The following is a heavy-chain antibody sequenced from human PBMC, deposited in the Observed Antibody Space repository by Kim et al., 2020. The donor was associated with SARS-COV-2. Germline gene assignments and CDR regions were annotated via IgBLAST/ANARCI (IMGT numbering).Heavy chain of an antibody. CDR3: AKGGRGYYDPYSYYYGM. D-gene: IGHD3-3*01. CDR1: GFTFSSYG. Sequence: GGSLRLSCAASGFTFSSYGMHWVRQAPGKGLEWVAVISYDGSDKYYADSVKGRFTISRDNSKNTLYLQMNSLRAEDTAVYCCAKGGRGYYDPYSYYYGM. V-gene: IGHV3-30*18. CDR2: ISYDGSDK. J-gene: IGHJ6*01.